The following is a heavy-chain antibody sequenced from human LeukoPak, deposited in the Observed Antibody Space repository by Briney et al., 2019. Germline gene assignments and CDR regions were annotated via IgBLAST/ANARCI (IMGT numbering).Heavy chain of an antibody. CDR1: GFTFPNAW. CDR2: IKSKGNGGTI. D-gene: IGHD3-10*01. Sequence: GGSLRLSCAASGFTFPNAWVNWVRQAPGKGLEWIGHIKSKGNGGTIDYAAPVKGRFTISGDDSKNTVYLQMNSLEIEDTAVYFCTTDPGTGVRGYWGQGTLVTVSS. J-gene: IGHJ4*02. CDR3: TTDPGTGVRGY. V-gene: IGHV3-15*01.